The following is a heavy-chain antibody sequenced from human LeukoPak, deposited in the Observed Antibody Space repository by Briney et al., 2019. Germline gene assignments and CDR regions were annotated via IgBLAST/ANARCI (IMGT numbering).Heavy chain of an antibody. J-gene: IGHJ4*02. CDR2: ISGSGGST. D-gene: IGHD2-2*01. CDR1: GFTFSSYA. CDR3: AKGGKTIMCPTSCYDY. V-gene: IGHV3-23*01. Sequence: PGGSLRLSCAASGFTFSSYAMSWVRQASGKGLEWVSAISGSGGSTYYADSVKGRFTISRDNSKNTLYLQMNSLRAEDTAVYYCAKGGKTIMCPTSCYDYWGQGTLVTVSS.